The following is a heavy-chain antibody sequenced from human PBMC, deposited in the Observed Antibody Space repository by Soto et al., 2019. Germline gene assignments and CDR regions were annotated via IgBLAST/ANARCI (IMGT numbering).Heavy chain of an antibody. Sequence: SGPTLVNPTQTLTLTCTFSGFSLSTSGVGVGWIRQPPGKALEWLALIYWNDDKRYSPSLKSRLTITKDTSKNQVVLTMTNMDPVDTATYYCAHRSILYYDYVWGSYIFDYWGQGTLVTVSS. J-gene: IGHJ4*02. CDR1: GFSLSTSGVG. D-gene: IGHD3-16*01. CDR3: AHRSILYYDYVWGSYIFDY. V-gene: IGHV2-5*01. CDR2: IYWNDDK.